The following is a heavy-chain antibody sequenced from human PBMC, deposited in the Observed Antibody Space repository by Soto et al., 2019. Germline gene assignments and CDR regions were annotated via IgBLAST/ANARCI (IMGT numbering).Heavy chain of an antibody. CDR2: VYTSGST. V-gene: IGHV4-4*07. CDR1: GDSMTQYY. J-gene: IGHJ4*02. CDR3: ARTVGAAYYFDF. D-gene: IGHD1-26*01. Sequence: QVQLQESGPGLVKPSETLSLTCTVSGDSMTQYYWSWIRQPAGQGLEWIGRVYTSGSTNYNPSLKSRVTMSTDTSNKHFSLTLKSVVAADTAVYYCARTVGAAYYFDFWGQGALVTVSS.